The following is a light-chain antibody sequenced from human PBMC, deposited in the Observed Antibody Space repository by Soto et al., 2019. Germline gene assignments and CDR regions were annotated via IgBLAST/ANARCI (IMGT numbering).Light chain of an antibody. CDR3: SSYTSSSTPL. CDR2: EVS. CDR1: SSDVGDYNY. Sequence: QSVLTQPASVSGSPGQSITISCTGASSDVGDYNYVSWYQQHPGKAPKLMIYEVSNRPSGVSNRFSGSKSGNTASLIISGLQAEDEADYFCSSYTSSSTPLFGGGTKLTVL. V-gene: IGLV2-14*01. J-gene: IGLJ2*01.